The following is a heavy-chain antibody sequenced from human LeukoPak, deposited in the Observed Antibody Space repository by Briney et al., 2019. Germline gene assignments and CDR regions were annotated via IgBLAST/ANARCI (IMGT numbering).Heavy chain of an antibody. J-gene: IGHJ4*02. Sequence: GGSLRLSCAASGFTFSSYAMSWVRQAPGKGLEWISYISHSGNTIRYADSVMGRFTISRDNAKNSLYLQLNSLRDDDTAVYYCARYRVTTNDYFDYWGQGTLVTVSS. CDR3: ARYRVTTNDYFDY. D-gene: IGHD4-17*01. V-gene: IGHV3-48*02. CDR2: ISHSGNTI. CDR1: GFTFSSYA.